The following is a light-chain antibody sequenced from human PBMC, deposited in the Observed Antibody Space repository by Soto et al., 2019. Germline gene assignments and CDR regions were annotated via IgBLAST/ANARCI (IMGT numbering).Light chain of an antibody. J-gene: IGLJ1*01. Sequence: QSALTQPASVSGSLGQSITISCTGTSSDIGGYSYVSWYQHHPGKAPKLIIFEVSNRPSGVSYRFSASKSGNTASLIISGLKAEDEADYYCSSYTSRNSRVFGTGTKLTVL. V-gene: IGLV2-14*01. CDR1: SSDIGGYSY. CDR3: SSYTSRNSRV. CDR2: EVS.